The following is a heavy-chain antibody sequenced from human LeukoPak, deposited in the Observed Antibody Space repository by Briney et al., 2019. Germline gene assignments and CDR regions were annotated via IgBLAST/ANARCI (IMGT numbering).Heavy chain of an antibody. V-gene: IGHV4-39*01. CDR3: ARGPPPDFDC. CDR1: GGSISSTIYY. J-gene: IGHJ4*02. Sequence: SETLSLTCSVSGGSISSTIYYWGWIRQPPGKGLEWIGSIYYSGSTYYNPSLKSRVTISVDTSRNQFSLKLYSVTAADTAVYYCARGPPPDFDCWGQGTLVTVSS. CDR2: IYYSGST.